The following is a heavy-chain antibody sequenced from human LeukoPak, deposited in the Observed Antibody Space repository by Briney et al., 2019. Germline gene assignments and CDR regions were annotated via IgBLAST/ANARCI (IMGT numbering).Heavy chain of an antibody. CDR2: IYYSGST. D-gene: IGHD3-10*01. Sequence: SETLSLTCTVSGGSISSSSYYWGWIRQPPGKGLEWIGSIYYSGSTYYNPSLKSRVTISVDTAKNQFSLKLSSVTAADTAVYYCARDLDFPSYYGSGSYYSWFDPWGQGTLVTVSS. J-gene: IGHJ5*02. CDR1: GGSISSSSYY. V-gene: IGHV4-39*07. CDR3: ARDLDFPSYYGSGSYYSWFDP.